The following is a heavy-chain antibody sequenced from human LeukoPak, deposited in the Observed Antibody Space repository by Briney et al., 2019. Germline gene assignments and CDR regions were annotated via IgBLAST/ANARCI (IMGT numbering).Heavy chain of an antibody. CDR1: GFTFDDYG. CDR2: INWNGGST. D-gene: IGHD4-11*01. J-gene: IGHJ6*03. V-gene: IGHV3-20*04. CDR3: ARGTVTTKNYYYYMDV. Sequence: GGSLRLSCAASGFTFDDYGMSWVRQAPGKGLEWVSCINWNGGSTGYADSVKGRFTISRDNAKNSLYLQMNSLRAEDTALYYCARGTVTTKNYYYYMDVWGKGTTVTVSS.